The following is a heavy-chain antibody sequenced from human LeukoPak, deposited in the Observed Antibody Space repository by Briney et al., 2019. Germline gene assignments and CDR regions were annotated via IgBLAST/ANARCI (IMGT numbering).Heavy chain of an antibody. D-gene: IGHD4-17*01. V-gene: IGHV5-51*01. J-gene: IGHJ3*02. Sequence: GESLKISCKGFGDNFNNYWIVWVRQMPGKGLEWMGVIYLDDSETKYSPSFQGQVTISADKSISTAYLQWSSLKASDTAMYYCARHRDYGDYLDAFDIWGQGTMVTVSS. CDR2: IYLDDSET. CDR1: GDNFNNYW. CDR3: ARHRDYGDYLDAFDI.